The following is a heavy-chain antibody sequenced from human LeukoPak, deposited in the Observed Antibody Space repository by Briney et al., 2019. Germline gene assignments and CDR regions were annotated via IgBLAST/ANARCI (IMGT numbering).Heavy chain of an antibody. CDR2: IYWDDGK. V-gene: IGHV2-5*02. CDR3: ARRFPTRKYFDY. D-gene: IGHD1-14*01. J-gene: IGHJ4*02. CDR1: GFSLNTDGAG. Sequence: GPTLVKPTQPLTLTCTFSGFSLNTDGAGVGWIRQPPGKALEWLALIYWDDGKRYSPSLKRRLTITKDTSKNQVVLTMTYMDPVDTATYYCARRFPTRKYFDYWGQGTLVTASS.